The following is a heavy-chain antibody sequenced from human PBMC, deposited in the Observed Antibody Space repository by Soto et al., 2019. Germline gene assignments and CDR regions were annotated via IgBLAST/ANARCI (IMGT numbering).Heavy chain of an antibody. CDR1: GFPFGDYA. D-gene: IGHD3-3*01. CDR2: IRSKALGGTT. CDR3: SRASRPSAIFAYQVDY. Sequence: PGGSLRLSCTSSGFPFGDYAMSWVRQAPGKGLGWAGFIRSKALGGTTEYASSVKGRFTISRDDSKSIAYLQMSNLKTEGTAVYYCSRASRPSAIFAYQVDYWGQGALVTVSS. J-gene: IGHJ4*02. V-gene: IGHV3-49*04.